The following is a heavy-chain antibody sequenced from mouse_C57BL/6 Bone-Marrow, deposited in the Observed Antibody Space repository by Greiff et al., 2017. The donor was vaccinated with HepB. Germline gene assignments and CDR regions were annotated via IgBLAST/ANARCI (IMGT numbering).Heavy chain of an antibody. V-gene: IGHV1-42*01. CDR1: GYSFTGYY. Sequence: EVKLQQSGPELVKPGASVKISCKASGYSFTGYYMNWVKQSPEKSLEWIGEINPSTGGTTYNQKFKAKATLTVDKSSSTAYMQLKSLTSEDSAVYYCARSGVATDWYFDVWGTGTTVTVSS. CDR3: ARSGVATDWYFDV. D-gene: IGHD1-1*01. J-gene: IGHJ1*03. CDR2: INPSTGGT.